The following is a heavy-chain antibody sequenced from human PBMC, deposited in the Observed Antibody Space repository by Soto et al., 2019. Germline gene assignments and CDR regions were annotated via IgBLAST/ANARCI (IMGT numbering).Heavy chain of an antibody. J-gene: IGHJ6*03. D-gene: IGHD4-4*01. Sequence: ASVKVSCKASGFTFTSSAMQWVRQARGQRLEWIGWIVVGSGNTNYAQKFQERVTITRDMSTSTAYMELSSLRSEDTAVYYCAAAAPTVTTFNYYYMDVWGKGTTVTVSS. CDR2: IVVGSGNT. V-gene: IGHV1-58*02. CDR3: AAAAPTVTTFNYYYMDV. CDR1: GFTFTSSA.